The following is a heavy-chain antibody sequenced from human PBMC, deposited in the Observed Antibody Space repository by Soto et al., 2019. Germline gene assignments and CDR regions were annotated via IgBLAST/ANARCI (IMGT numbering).Heavy chain of an antibody. V-gene: IGHV1-18*01. CDR1: GYTFTSYG. Sequence: QVQLVQSGAEVKKPGASVKVSCKASGYTFTSYGISWVRQAPGQGLEWMGWISAYNGNTNYAQKRQGRVTMTTDTSTSTGYLELRSLISDDTAVYYCAGSAMVYAFNYFDYWGQGTLVTVSS. CDR2: ISAYNGNT. D-gene: IGHD2-8*01. J-gene: IGHJ4*02. CDR3: AGSAMVYAFNYFDY.